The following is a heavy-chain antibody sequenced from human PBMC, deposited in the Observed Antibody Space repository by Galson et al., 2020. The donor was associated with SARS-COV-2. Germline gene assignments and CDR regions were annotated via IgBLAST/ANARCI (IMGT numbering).Heavy chain of an antibody. CDR3: ARHTRYDFWSHSDFDY. CDR1: GGSISSSSSY. Sequence: SETLSLTCTVSGGSISSSSSYWGWIRQPPGKGLEWIGSIYYNGSTYYNPSLKNRVTISVDTSKNQFALKLSSVTAADTAVYYCARHTRYDFWSHSDFDYWGQGTLVTVSS. D-gene: IGHD3-3*01. J-gene: IGHJ4*02. CDR2: IYYNGST. V-gene: IGHV4-39*01.